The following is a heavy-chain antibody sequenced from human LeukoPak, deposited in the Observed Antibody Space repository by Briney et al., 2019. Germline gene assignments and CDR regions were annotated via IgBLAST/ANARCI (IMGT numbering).Heavy chain of an antibody. D-gene: IGHD5-18*01. J-gene: IGHJ6*03. V-gene: IGHV4-39*01. Sequence: TASETLSLTCTVSGGSISSSSYYWGWIRQPPGKGLEWIGSIYYSGSTYYNPSLKSRVTISVDTSKNQFSLKLSSVTAADTAVYYCARGRRGQLWLTGYYYYMDVWGKGTTVTVSS. CDR2: IYYSGST. CDR3: ARGRRGQLWLTGYYYYMDV. CDR1: GGSISSSSYY.